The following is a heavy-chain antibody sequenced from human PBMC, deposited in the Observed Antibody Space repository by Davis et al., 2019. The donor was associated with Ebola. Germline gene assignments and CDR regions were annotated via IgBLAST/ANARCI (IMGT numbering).Heavy chain of an antibody. J-gene: IGHJ4*02. D-gene: IGHD1-26*01. Sequence: GESLKISCAGSGFTFSDYYMSWIRQTTGKGLEWVSYISNSGTTTYYADSVKGRFIISRDNAKNSLYLQINGLTADDTAVYFCARELGGSSFDYWGQGALVTVSS. CDR3: ARELGGSSFDY. CDR2: ISNSGTTT. V-gene: IGHV3-11*01. CDR1: GFTFSDYY.